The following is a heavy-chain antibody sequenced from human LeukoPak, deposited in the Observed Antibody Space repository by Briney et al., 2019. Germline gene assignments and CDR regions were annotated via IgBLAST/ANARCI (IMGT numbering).Heavy chain of an antibody. Sequence: GGSLRLSCAASGFTVSSNYMSWVRQAPGKGLEWVSVIYSGGSTYYADSVKGRFTISRDNSKNTLYLQMNSLRAEDTAVYYCARLSYSSGWALDYWGQGTLVTVSS. D-gene: IGHD6-19*01. V-gene: IGHV3-66*04. CDR2: IYSGGST. J-gene: IGHJ4*02. CDR1: GFTVSSNY. CDR3: ARLSYSSGWALDY.